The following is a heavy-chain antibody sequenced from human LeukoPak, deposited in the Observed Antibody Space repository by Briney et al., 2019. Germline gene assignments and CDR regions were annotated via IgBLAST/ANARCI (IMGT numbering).Heavy chain of an antibody. Sequence: GGSLRFSCAASGFTFSSYSMNWVRRAPGKGLEWVSSISSSSSYIYYADSVKGRFTISRDNAKNSLYLQMNSLRAEDTAVYYCAREPAYYYDSSGYPDFDYWGQGTLVTVSS. J-gene: IGHJ4*02. CDR1: GFTFSSYS. CDR3: AREPAYYYDSSGYPDFDY. D-gene: IGHD3-22*01. V-gene: IGHV3-21*01. CDR2: ISSSSSYI.